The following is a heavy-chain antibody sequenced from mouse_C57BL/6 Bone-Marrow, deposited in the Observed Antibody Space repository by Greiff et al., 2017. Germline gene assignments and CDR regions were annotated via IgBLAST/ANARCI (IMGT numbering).Heavy chain of an antibody. Sequence: EVQLVESGPELVKPGASVKIPCKASGYTFTDYNMDWVKQSHGKSLEWIGDINPNNGGTIYNQKFKGKATLTVDKSSSTAYMELRSLTSEDTAVYYCARGGYGNYPFAYWGQGTLVTVSA. CDR1: GYTFTDYN. V-gene: IGHV1-18*01. J-gene: IGHJ3*01. CDR3: ARGGYGNYPFAY. CDR2: INPNNGGT. D-gene: IGHD2-1*01.